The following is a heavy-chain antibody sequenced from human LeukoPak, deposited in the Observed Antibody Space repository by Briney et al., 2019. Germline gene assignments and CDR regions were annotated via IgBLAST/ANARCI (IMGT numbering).Heavy chain of an antibody. CDR3: ATLQALGYGMDV. Sequence: ASVKVSCKVSGYTLTELYIHWVRQAPGKGLEWMGGLDPEDGETIYAQEFQGRVTMTEDTSTDTASMELSSLKSEDTAVYYCATLQALGYGMDVWGQGTTVTVSS. D-gene: IGHD3-16*01. CDR2: LDPEDGET. CDR1: GYTLTELY. V-gene: IGHV1-24*01. J-gene: IGHJ6*02.